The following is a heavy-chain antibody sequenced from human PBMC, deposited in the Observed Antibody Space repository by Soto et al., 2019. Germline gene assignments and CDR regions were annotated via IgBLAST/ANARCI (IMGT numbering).Heavy chain of an antibody. Sequence: GGSLRLSCQASGFTFSSYAMHWVRQAPGKGLEWVAVISYDGSNKYYADSVKGRFTISRDNSKNTLYLQMNSLRAEDTAVYYCARPPGYISDWQYFDLWGQGTLVTVSS. D-gene: IGHD2-21*02. CDR3: ARPPGYISDWQYFDL. CDR2: ISYDGSNK. J-gene: IGHJ4*02. V-gene: IGHV3-30-3*01. CDR1: GFTFSSYA.